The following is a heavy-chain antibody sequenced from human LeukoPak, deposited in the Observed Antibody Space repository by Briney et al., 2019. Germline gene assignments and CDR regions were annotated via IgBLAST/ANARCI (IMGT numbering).Heavy chain of an antibody. Sequence: PGGSLRLSCAASGFTFSSYSMNWVRQAPGKGLEWVSSISSSSSYIYYADSVKGRFTISRDNAKNSLYLQMNSLRAEDTAVYYCARDSGWYYPFDYWGQGTMVTVSS. CDR1: GFTFSSYS. V-gene: IGHV3-21*01. CDR2: ISSSSSYI. D-gene: IGHD6-19*01. J-gene: IGHJ4*03. CDR3: ARDSGWYYPFDY.